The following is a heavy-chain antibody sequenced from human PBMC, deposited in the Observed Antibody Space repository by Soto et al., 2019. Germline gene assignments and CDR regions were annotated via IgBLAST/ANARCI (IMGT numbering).Heavy chain of an antibody. D-gene: IGHD3-3*01. V-gene: IGHV1-8*01. J-gene: IGHJ3*02. CDR1: GDTFTSYD. Sequence: ASVKVSCKASGDTFTSYDSNWVRQATGEGLEWMGWMNPNSGNTGYAQKFQGRVTMTRNTSISTDYMELSSLRSEDTAVYYCSRGTTSRITIFGVVIISDPLDISAQGTMVP. CDR2: MNPNSGNT. CDR3: SRGTTSRITIFGVVIISDPLDI.